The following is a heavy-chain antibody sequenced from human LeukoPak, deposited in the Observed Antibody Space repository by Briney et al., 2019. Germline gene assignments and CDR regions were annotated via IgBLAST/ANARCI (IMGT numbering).Heavy chain of an antibody. CDR3: AKDDVEAFGTGYMDV. CDR2: ISDSGSST. D-gene: IGHD3-10*01. J-gene: IGHJ6*03. Sequence: GGSLRLSCAASGFTFDTYTMSWVRQAPGKGLEWVSAISDSGSSTFYADSVKGRFTISRDKSKITLYLQIHGLRADDTAVYYCAKDDVEAFGTGYMDVWGKGTTVTVSS. V-gene: IGHV3-23*01. CDR1: GFTFDTYT.